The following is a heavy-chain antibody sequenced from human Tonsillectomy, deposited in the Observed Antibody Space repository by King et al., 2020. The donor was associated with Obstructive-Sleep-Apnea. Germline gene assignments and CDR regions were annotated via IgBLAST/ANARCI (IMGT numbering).Heavy chain of an antibody. CDR1: GFTFSRFD. D-gene: IGHD3-10*02. CDR3: AIPTRGRLFGELSFLTVFDV. CDR2: ISRSGGAT. J-gene: IGHJ4*02. Sequence: VQLVESGGGLVQPGGSLRLSCAASGFTFSRFDMSWVRQTPTKGLEWVSAISRSGGATFYADSVTGRFTISRDNANNTLYLQMNSLRLEDTAVYYCAIPTRGRLFGELSFLTVFDVWGQGTLVT. V-gene: IGHV3-23*04.